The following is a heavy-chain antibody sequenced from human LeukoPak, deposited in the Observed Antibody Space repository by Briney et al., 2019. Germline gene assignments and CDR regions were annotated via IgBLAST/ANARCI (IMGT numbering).Heavy chain of an antibody. CDR2: IYYSGST. V-gene: IGHV4-59*08. Sequence: SETLSLTCTVSGGSISSYYWSWIRQPPGKGLEWIGYIYYSGSTNYNPSLKSRVTISVDTSKNQFSLKLSSVTAADTAVYYCARYYGSGSIPYYYYGMDVWGQGTTVTVSS. CDR3: ARYYGSGSIPYYYYGMDV. J-gene: IGHJ6*02. CDR1: GGSISSYY. D-gene: IGHD3-10*01.